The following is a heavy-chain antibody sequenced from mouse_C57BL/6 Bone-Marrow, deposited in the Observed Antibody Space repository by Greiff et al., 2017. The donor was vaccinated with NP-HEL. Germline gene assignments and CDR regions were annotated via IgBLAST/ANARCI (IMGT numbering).Heavy chain of an antibody. J-gene: IGHJ4*01. CDR3: ARPNYYGSSYAYYYAMDY. V-gene: IGHV5-17*01. CDR1: GFTFSDYG. CDR2: ISSGSSTI. D-gene: IGHD1-1*01. Sequence: DVMLVESGGGLVKPGGSLKLSCAASGFTFSDYGMHWVRQAPEKGLEWVAYISSGSSTIYYADTVKGRFTISRDNAKNTLFLQMTSLRSEDTAMYYCARPNYYGSSYAYYYAMDYWGQGTSVTVSS.